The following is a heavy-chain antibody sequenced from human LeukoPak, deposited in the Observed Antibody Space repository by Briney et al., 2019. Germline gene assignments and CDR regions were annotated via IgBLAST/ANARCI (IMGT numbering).Heavy chain of an antibody. CDR1: GGTFSIYA. CDR2: FIPIFGTA. D-gene: IGHD1-20*01. V-gene: IGHV1-69*05. J-gene: IGHJ3*02. Sequence: SVKLSCSASGGTFSIYAISWVRQAPGPGLELMGGFIPIFGTANYAQKFQGRVTITTDESTSTAYMELSSLRSEDTAVYYCARDLRITGTPRLGAFDIWGQGTMVTVSS. CDR3: ARDLRITGTPRLGAFDI.